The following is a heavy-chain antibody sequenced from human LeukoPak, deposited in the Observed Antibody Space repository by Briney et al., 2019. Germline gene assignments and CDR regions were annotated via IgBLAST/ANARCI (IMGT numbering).Heavy chain of an antibody. Sequence: SETLSLTCTVSGGSISSYYWSWIRQPAGKGLEWIGRIYTSGSTNYNPSLKSRVTMSVDTSKNQFSLKLSSVTAADTAVYYCARESAGYSSGTNWFDPWGQGTLVTVSS. V-gene: IGHV4-4*07. J-gene: IGHJ5*02. CDR2: IYTSGST. D-gene: IGHD6-19*01. CDR1: GGSISSYY. CDR3: ARESAGYSSGTNWFDP.